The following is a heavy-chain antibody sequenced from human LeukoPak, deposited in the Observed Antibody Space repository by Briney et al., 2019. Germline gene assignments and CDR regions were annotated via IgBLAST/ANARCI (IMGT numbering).Heavy chain of an antibody. J-gene: IGHJ6*02. CDR2: IYYSGST. Sequence: SETLSLTCTVSGGSISSYYWSWIRQPPGKGLEWIGYIYYSGSTNYNPSLKSRVTISVDTSKNQFSLKLSSVTAADTAVYYCARESMVRGVISYYYFHGMDVWGQGTTVTVSS. CDR1: GGSISSYY. V-gene: IGHV4-59*01. CDR3: ARESMVRGVISYYYFHGMDV. D-gene: IGHD3-10*01.